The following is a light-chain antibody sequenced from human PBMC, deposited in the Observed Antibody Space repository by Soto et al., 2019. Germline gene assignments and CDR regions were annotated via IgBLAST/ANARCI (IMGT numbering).Light chain of an antibody. V-gene: IGKV3-20*01. CDR1: QSVSSNY. CDR3: QQYNSWLWT. Sequence: EIVLTQFPGTLSLSPGERATLSCRASQSVSSNYLAWYQQRPGQPPNLLIFGASNRAPGIPDRFSGSGSGTDFTLTISRLEPEDFAVYYCQQYNSWLWTFGQGTKVDIK. CDR2: GAS. J-gene: IGKJ1*01.